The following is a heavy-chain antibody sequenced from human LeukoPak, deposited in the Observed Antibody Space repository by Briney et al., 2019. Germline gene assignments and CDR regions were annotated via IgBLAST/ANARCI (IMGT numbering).Heavy chain of an antibody. J-gene: IGHJ5*02. CDR1: GYSISSGYY. D-gene: IGHD3-10*01. V-gene: IGHV4-38-2*02. Sequence: SETLSLTCTVSGYSISSGYYWGWIRQPPGKGLEWIGSIYHSGSTYYNPPLKSRVTISVDTSKNQFSLKLSSVTAADTAVYYCARFHGGSLSGFDPWGQGTLVTVSS. CDR2: IYHSGST. CDR3: ARFHGGSLSGFDP.